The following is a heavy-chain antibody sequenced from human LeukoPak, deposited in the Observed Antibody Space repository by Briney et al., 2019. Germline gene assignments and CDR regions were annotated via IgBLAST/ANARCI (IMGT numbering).Heavy chain of an antibody. CDR2: IYYSGST. CDR3: ARDLRYSSGWFHWFDP. J-gene: IGHJ5*02. V-gene: IGHV4-59*01. CDR1: GGSISSYY. D-gene: IGHD6-19*01. Sequence: KPSETLSLTCTVSGGSISSYYWSWTRQPPGKGLEWIGYIYYSGSTNYNPSLKSRVTISVDTSKNQFSLKLSSVTAADTAVYYCARDLRYSSGWFHWFDPWGQGTLVTVSS.